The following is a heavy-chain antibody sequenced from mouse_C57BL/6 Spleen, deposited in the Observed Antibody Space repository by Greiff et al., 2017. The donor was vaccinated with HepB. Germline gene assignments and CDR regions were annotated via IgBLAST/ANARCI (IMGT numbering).Heavy chain of an antibody. CDR2: ISYDGSN. D-gene: IGHD2-12*01. J-gene: IGHJ3*01. CDR3: ARERHYYSEGLFAY. Sequence: EVKLVESGPGLVKPSQSLSLTCSVTGYSITSGYYWNWIRQFPGNKLEWMGYISYDGSNNYNPSLKNRISITRDTSKNQFFLKLNSVTTEDTATYYCARERHYYSEGLFAYWGQGTLVTVSA. CDR1: GYSITSGYY. V-gene: IGHV3-6*01.